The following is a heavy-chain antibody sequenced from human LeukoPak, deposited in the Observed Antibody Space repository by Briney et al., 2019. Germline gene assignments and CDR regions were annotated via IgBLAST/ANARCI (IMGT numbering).Heavy chain of an antibody. V-gene: IGHV3-30*02. D-gene: IGHD2-2*01. CDR1: GFTFSSYG. Sequence: GGSLRLSCAASGFTFSSYGMHWVRQAPGKGLEGVAFIRYDGSNKYYADSVKGRFTISRDNSKNTLYLQMNSLRAEDTAVYYCAKPLGEGKYQLLYFDYWGQGTLVTVSS. CDR3: AKPLGEGKYQLLYFDY. J-gene: IGHJ4*02. CDR2: IRYDGSNK.